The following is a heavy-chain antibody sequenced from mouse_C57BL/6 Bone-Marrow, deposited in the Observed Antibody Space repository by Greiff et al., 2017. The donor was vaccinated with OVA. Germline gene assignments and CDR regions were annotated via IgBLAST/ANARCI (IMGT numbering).Heavy chain of an antibody. J-gene: IGHJ2*01. CDR2: ISYDGSN. CDR1: GYSITSGYY. CDR3: ARDGYYTWYFDY. Sequence: EVKLQESGPGLVKPSQSLSLTCSVTGYSITSGYYWNWIRQFPGNKLEWMGYISYDGSNNYNPSLKNRSSITRDTSKNQFFLKLNSVTTEDTATYYCARDGYYTWYFDYWGQGTTLTVSS. V-gene: IGHV3-6*01. D-gene: IGHD2-3*01.